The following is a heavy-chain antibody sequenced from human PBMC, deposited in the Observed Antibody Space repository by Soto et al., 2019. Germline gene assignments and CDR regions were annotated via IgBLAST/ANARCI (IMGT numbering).Heavy chain of an antibody. V-gene: IGHV4-59*01. J-gene: IGHJ4*02. CDR1: DGSMSGYY. CDR3: ARGLNFYGRGTLKFDY. D-gene: IGHD3-10*01. Sequence: SETLSLTCTFSDGSMSGYYWGWVRQPPWKGLEWIGHIYYSGSTYYNPSLRGRATISVDTSKNEFSLNLESVTAADTAVYYCARGLNFYGRGTLKFDYWGLGALVTVSS. CDR2: IYYSGST.